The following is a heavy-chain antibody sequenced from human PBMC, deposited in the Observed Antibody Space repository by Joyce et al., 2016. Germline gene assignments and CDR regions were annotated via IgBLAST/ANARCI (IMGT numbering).Heavy chain of an antibody. D-gene: IGHD6-19*01. V-gene: IGHV3-30*18. J-gene: IGHJ6*02. Sequence: SSYGMHWVHQAPGKGLEWVAVTSYDGSNQYYADSVKGRFTISRDNSKNTLYLQVNSLRAEDTAVYYCAKDQGIALAGTYYGMDVWGQGTTVTVS. CDR1: SSYG. CDR2: TSYDGSNQ. CDR3: AKDQGIALAGTYYGMDV.